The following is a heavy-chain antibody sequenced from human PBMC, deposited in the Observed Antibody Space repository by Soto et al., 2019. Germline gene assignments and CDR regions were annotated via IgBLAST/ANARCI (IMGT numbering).Heavy chain of an antibody. D-gene: IGHD2-2*01. J-gene: IGHJ4*02. CDR2: ISHDGINK. Sequence: PGGSLRLSCAAPGFTFSSYAMNWVRQAPGKGLEWVALISHDGINKYYADSVRGRFTISRDGSTNTLYLQMNSLRAADTAVYYCGRCTSTSCHLGSDYWGQGTLVTVSS. V-gene: IGHV3-30-3*01. CDR1: GFTFSSYA. CDR3: GRCTSTSCHLGSDY.